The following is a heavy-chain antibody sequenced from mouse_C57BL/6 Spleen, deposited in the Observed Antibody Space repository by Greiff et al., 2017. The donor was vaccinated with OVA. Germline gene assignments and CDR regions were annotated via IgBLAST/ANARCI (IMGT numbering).Heavy chain of an antibody. V-gene: IGHV1-69*01. D-gene: IGHD1-1*02. CDR2: IDPSDSYT. Sequence: QVQLQQPGAELVMPGASVKLSCKASGYTFTSYWMHWVKQRPGQGLEWIGEIDPSDSYTNYNQKFKGKSTLTVDKSSSTAYMQLSSLTSEDSAVYYCARRGGGAGTGDYWGQGTTLTVSS. CDR1: GYTFTSYW. CDR3: ARRGGGAGTGDY. J-gene: IGHJ2*01.